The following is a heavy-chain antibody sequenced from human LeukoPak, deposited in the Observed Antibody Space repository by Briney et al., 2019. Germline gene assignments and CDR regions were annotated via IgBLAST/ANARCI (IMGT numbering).Heavy chain of an antibody. Sequence: GGSLRLSCAASRFTFSSYSMNWVRQAPGKGLEWVANIKQDGSEKYYVDSVKGRFTISRDNAKNSLYLQMNSLRAEDTAVYYCARDQGGSGSYYENDYWGQGTLVTVSS. CDR2: IKQDGSEK. V-gene: IGHV3-7*01. J-gene: IGHJ4*02. CDR1: RFTFSSYS. D-gene: IGHD3-10*01. CDR3: ARDQGGSGSYYENDY.